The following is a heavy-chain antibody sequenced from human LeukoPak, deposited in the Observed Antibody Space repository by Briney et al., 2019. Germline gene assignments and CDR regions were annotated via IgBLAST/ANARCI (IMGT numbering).Heavy chain of an antibody. D-gene: IGHD2-21*01. CDR3: ARTADVILHDAFDI. V-gene: IGHV4-30-4*01. J-gene: IGHJ3*02. CDR1: GVSISTGSYY. CDR2: IFYSGSS. Sequence: SETLSLTCSVSGVSISTGSYYWSWIRQPPGKGPEWIGYIFYSGSSYYNPSLKSQVSISVDTSQDQFSLKLTSVTAEDTAVYYCARTADVILHDAFDIWGRGTMVSVST.